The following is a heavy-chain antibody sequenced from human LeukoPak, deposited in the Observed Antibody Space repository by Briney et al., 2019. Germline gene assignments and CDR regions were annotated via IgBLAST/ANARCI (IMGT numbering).Heavy chain of an antibody. J-gene: IGHJ6*03. D-gene: IGHD3-3*01. V-gene: IGHV4-39*07. CDR1: GGSISSSSYY. CDR2: IYYSGST. CDR3: ARDHRDTIFGVASYYYYYYMDV. Sequence: PSETLSLTCTVSGGSISSSSYYWGWIRQPPGKGLEWIGSIYYSGSTYYNPSLKSRVTISVDTSKNQFSLKLSSVTAADTAVYYCARDHRDTIFGVASYYYYYYMDVWGKGTTVTVSS.